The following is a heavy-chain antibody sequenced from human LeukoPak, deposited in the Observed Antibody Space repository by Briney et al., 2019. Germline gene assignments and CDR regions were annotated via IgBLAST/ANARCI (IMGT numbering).Heavy chain of an antibody. CDR2: SSAYNGNT. J-gene: IGHJ3*02. Sequence: GASLKVSSKASGYTFTTYGISWVRQAPGQGLEWMGWSSAYNGNTNYAQKRQGRDTMATDTSTSTAYMELRSLRSDDTAVYYCARDQGRYSGSMMAFDIWGQGTMVTVSS. CDR1: GYTFTTYG. V-gene: IGHV1-18*01. CDR3: ARDQGRYSGSMMAFDI. D-gene: IGHD1-26*01.